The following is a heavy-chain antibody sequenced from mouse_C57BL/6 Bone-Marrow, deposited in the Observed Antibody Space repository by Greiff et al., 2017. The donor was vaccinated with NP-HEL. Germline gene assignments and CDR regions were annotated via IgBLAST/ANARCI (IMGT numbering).Heavy chain of an antibody. V-gene: IGHV5-17*01. CDR3: ARYIGSSYWYFDV. Sequence: VPLKESGGGLVKPGGSLKLSRAASGFPFRDYGMHWVRPAPEKGLELVAYICCGSSNIYFEYTVKGRFPIYRNNAKNTLFLQMTSLRSEDTAMYYCARYIGSSYWYFDVWGTGTTVTVSS. J-gene: IGHJ1*03. CDR2: ICCGSSNI. CDR1: GFPFRDYG. D-gene: IGHD1-1*01.